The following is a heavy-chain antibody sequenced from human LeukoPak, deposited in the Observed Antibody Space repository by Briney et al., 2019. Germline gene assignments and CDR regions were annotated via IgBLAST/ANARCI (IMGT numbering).Heavy chain of an antibody. CDR3: AVIYGDHDAFDI. V-gene: IGHV4-34*01. CDR2: INHSGST. D-gene: IGHD4-17*01. J-gene: IGHJ3*02. Sequence: PSETLSLTCAVYGGSFSGYYWSWIRQPPGKGLEWIGEINHSGSTNYNPSLKSRVTISVDTSKNQFSLKLSSVTAADTAVYYCAVIYGDHDAFDIWGQGTMVTVSS. CDR1: GGSFSGYY.